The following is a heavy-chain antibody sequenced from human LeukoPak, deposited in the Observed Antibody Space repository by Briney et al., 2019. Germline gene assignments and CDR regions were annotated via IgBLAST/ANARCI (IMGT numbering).Heavy chain of an antibody. CDR1: EFTFSSYG. CDR2: IRQDGGET. D-gene: IGHD2-2*01. V-gene: IGHV3-7*01. Sequence: GGSLRLSCAVSEFTFSSYGMSWVRQAPGKGLEWVASIRQDGGETYYVDSVKGRFTISRDNAKNSLYLQMNSLTSEDTAVYYCARGYSTSWGDFQYWGQGSLVTVSS. J-gene: IGHJ1*01. CDR3: ARGYSTSWGDFQY.